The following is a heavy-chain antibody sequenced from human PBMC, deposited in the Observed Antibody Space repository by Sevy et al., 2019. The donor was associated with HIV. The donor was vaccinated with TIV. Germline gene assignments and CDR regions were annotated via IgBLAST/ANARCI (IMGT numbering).Heavy chain of an antibody. J-gene: IGHJ6*02. CDR3: ARGGTGDTDYYGMDV. D-gene: IGHD5-18*01. CDR1: GFTVSSNY. CDR2: IYSGGST. Sequence: GGSLRLSCAASGFTVSSNYMSWVRQAPGKGLEWVSVIYSGGSTYYADSVKGRFTISRDNPKNTLYLQMNSLRAEDTAVYYCARGGTGDTDYYGMDVWGQGTTVTVSS. V-gene: IGHV3-53*01.